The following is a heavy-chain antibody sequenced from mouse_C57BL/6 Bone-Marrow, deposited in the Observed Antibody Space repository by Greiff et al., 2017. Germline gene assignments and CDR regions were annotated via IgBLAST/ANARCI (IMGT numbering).Heavy chain of an antibody. Sequence: VQLQQPGAELVKPGASVKMSCKASGYTFTSYWITWVKQRPGQGLAWIGDIYPGSGSTNYNEKFKSKATLTVDTSSSTAYMQLSSLTSEDSAVYYCARYSDYYGSSYGYFDVWGTGTTVTVSS. J-gene: IGHJ1*03. CDR3: ARYSDYYGSSYGYFDV. D-gene: IGHD1-1*01. CDR1: GYTFTSYW. CDR2: IYPGSGST. V-gene: IGHV1-55*01.